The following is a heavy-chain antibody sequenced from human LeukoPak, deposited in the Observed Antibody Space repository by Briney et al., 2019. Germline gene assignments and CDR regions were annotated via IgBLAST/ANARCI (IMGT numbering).Heavy chain of an antibody. CDR2: ISDSGGRT. V-gene: IGHV3-23*01. CDR1: GFTFSSYG. Sequence: GGSLRLSCAASGFTFSSYGMSWVRQAPGKGLEWVSAISDSGGRTFYADSVKGRFTISRDNSKNTLYLQINSLRAEDTAVYYCAKDSYDTSIWGQGTLVTVSS. D-gene: IGHD3-22*01. J-gene: IGHJ4*02. CDR3: AKDSYDTSI.